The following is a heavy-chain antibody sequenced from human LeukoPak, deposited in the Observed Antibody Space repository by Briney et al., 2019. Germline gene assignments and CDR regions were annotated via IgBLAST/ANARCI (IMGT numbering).Heavy chain of an antibody. D-gene: IGHD2-2*01. CDR2: IIPIFGTA. CDR3: ARSPPVVPAAFFYH. V-gene: IGHV1-69*01. J-gene: IGHJ4*02. CDR1: GGTFNSYA. Sequence: SVKVSCKASGGTFNSYAISWVRQAPGQGLEWMGGIIPIFGTANYAQKFQGRVTITADESTSTAYMELSSLRSEDTAVYYCARSPPVVPAAFFYHLGQGTLVTVSS.